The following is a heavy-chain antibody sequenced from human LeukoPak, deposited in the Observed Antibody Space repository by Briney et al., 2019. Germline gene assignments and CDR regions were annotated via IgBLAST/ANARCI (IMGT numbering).Heavy chain of an antibody. CDR2: IRYDGSDK. D-gene: IGHD2-15*01. CDR1: GFTFGGSG. Sequence: GGSLRLSCAASGFTFGGSGMHWVRQAPGKGLEWVAFIRYDGSDKHYADSVKGRFTISRDNSKNTLYLQMNSLRAEDTAVYYCAKEGYCSGGSCYSPYYFDYWGQGTLVTVSS. J-gene: IGHJ4*02. CDR3: AKEGYCSGGSCYSPYYFDY. V-gene: IGHV3-30*02.